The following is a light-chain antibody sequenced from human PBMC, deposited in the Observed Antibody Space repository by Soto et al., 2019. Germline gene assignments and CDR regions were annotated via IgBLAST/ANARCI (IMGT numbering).Light chain of an antibody. CDR1: QPINDY. Sequence: DIHMTQSPSSLSASVGDRVAITCRASQPINDYLNWYRQAPGKAPTLLIYSASSLRSGVPSRFSGSGSGTDFTLTIGSLQPEDVATYFCQKYDSAQLTLGGGTKVDIK. CDR3: QKYDSAQLT. J-gene: IGKJ4*01. CDR2: SAS. V-gene: IGKV1-39*01.